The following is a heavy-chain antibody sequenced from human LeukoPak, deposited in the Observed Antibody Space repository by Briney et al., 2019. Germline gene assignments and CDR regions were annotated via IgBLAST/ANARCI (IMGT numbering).Heavy chain of an antibody. CDR1: GFTFSTYG. D-gene: IGHD6-19*01. V-gene: IGHV3-23*01. CDR3: ARSVYSSGWYGSYYYYMDV. Sequence: GGSLRLSCAASGFTFSTYGMSWVRQAPGKGLQWVSAISYSGGSTYYADSVKGRFTISRDNAKNSLYLQMNSLRAEDTAVYYCARSVYSSGWYGSYYYYMDVWGKGTTVTVSS. J-gene: IGHJ6*03. CDR2: ISYSGGST.